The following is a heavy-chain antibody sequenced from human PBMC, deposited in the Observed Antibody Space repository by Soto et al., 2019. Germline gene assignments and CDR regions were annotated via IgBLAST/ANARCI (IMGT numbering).Heavy chain of an antibody. D-gene: IGHD6-13*01. CDR1: GGFISSGNYY. J-gene: IGHJ5*02. CDR2: MYHSGTM. V-gene: IGHV4-31*03. CDR3: ARDFRVAAAGSGFGP. Sequence: PSETLSLTCPVSGGFISSGNYYWSWIRQHPGKGLEWLGFMYHSGTMFYNPALQTRITMSVDTSKNQFSLKLTSVTVADTAVYYCARDFRVAAAGSGFGPWGQGTLVTVSS.